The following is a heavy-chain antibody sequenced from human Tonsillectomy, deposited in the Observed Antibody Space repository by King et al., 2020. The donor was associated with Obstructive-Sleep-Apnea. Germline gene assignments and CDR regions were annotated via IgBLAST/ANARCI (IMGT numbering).Heavy chain of an antibody. Sequence: QLQESGPGLVKPSETLSLTCTVSGVSISSYYWRWIRQPPGKGLEWIAYIYYSGTSNYNPSLKSRVTISIASSTTPFSLKLTSVTAADTAVYYCARHAPGSHYFDYWGQGTLVTVSS. CDR1: GVSISSYY. CDR3: ARHAPGSHYFDY. D-gene: IGHD6-13*01. J-gene: IGHJ4*02. V-gene: IGHV4-59*08. CDR2: IYYSGTS.